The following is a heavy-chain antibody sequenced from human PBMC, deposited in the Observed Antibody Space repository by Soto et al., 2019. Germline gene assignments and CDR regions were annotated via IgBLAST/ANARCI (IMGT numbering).Heavy chain of an antibody. CDR3: PRHDYCSGGSCFSTAIDY. Sequence: PGGSLRLSCAASGFTFSGSAVHWVRQASGKGLEWIGRIRSRANSYATAYAASVEGRFIISREDSKNTAYLQMNSLKTEDTAVYYCPRHDYCSGGSCFSTAIDYRGQGTLVTVSS. CDR2: IRSRANSYAT. D-gene: IGHD2-15*01. J-gene: IGHJ4*02. V-gene: IGHV3-73*01. CDR1: GFTFSGSA.